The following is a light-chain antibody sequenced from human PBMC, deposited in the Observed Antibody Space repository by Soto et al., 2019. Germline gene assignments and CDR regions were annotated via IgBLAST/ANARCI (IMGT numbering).Light chain of an antibody. Sequence: QSALTHPPSASGSPGQSVTISFTGTYSDIGVYAFVSWYQQHPGKAPTLLIYEVTKRPSAVPDRFSGAKSGDTAFLTVSGLQAEDDSDYYCSSYAGNDNWVFGGGTKLTVL. CDR2: EVT. V-gene: IGLV2-8*01. J-gene: IGLJ2*01. CDR3: SSYAGNDNWV. CDR1: YSDIGVYAF.